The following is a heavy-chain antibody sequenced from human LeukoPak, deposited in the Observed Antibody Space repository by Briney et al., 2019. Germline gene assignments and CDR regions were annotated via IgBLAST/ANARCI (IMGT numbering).Heavy chain of an antibody. CDR3: ARVGARGDYFDY. V-gene: IGHV3-7*03. CDR1: GFTFSSYW. J-gene: IGHJ4*02. CDR2: IKQDGSEK. Sequence: GGSLRLSCVASGFTFSSYWMSWVRQAPGKGLEWVANIKQDGSEKYYVDSVKGRFTISRDNAKNSLYLQMNSLRADDTALYYCARVGARGDYFDYWGQGTLVTVSS. D-gene: IGHD1-26*01.